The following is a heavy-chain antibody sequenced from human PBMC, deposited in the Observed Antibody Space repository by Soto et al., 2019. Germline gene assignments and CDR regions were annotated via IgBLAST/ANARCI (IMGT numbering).Heavy chain of an antibody. Sequence: LSLTCAVSGGSISSSNWWSWVRQPPGKGLEWIGEIYHSGSTNYNPSLKSRVTISVDKSKNQFSLKLSSVTAADTAVYYCARVTTMGLYYYYGMDVWGQGTTVTVSS. V-gene: IGHV4-4*02. CDR3: ARVTTMGLYYYYGMDV. CDR2: IYHSGST. CDR1: GGSISSSNW. D-gene: IGHD5-12*01. J-gene: IGHJ6*02.